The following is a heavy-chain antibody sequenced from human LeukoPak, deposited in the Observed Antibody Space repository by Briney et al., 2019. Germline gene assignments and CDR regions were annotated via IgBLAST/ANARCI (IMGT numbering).Heavy chain of an antibody. V-gene: IGHV4-59*01. CDR2: IYYSGST. CDR1: GGSISSYY. D-gene: IGHD4-17*01. CDR3: ARSFYGDYRRDGWFDP. J-gene: IGHJ5*02. Sequence: SSETLSLTCTVSGGSISSYYWSWIRQPPGKGLEWIGYIYYSGSTNYNPSLKSRVTISVDTSKNQFSLKLSSVTAADTAVYYCARSFYGDYRRDGWFDPWGQGTLVTVSP.